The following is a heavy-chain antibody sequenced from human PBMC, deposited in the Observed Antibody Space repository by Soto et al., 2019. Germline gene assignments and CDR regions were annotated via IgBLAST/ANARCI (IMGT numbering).Heavy chain of an antibody. Sequence: KTSETLSLTCSVSGYLISSGYYWGWVRQTPGKGLEWLGSIDYSGKTYKNPSLKSRVSASVDLSQNQFSLNLRSVTAADTAVYFCARDLSSGYDSYHFDYWGQGTLVTVSS. V-gene: IGHV4-38-2*02. CDR2: IDYSGKT. D-gene: IGHD3-22*01. J-gene: IGHJ4*02. CDR3: ARDLSSGYDSYHFDY. CDR1: GYLISSGYY.